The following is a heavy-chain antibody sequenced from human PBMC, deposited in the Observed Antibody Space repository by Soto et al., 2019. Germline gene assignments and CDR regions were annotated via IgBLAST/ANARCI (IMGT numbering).Heavy chain of an antibody. Sequence: EVQLVESGGGLVKPGGSLRLSCAASGFTFSNAWMNWVRQAPGKGLEWVGRIKSKTDGGTTDYAAPVKGRFTISRDDSKNTLYLQMNSLKNEDTAVYYCTTDGLPTYYYDSSGYHLDYWGQGTLVTVSS. CDR1: GFTFSNAW. CDR2: IKSKTDGGTT. J-gene: IGHJ4*02. V-gene: IGHV3-15*07. D-gene: IGHD3-22*01. CDR3: TTDGLPTYYYDSSGYHLDY.